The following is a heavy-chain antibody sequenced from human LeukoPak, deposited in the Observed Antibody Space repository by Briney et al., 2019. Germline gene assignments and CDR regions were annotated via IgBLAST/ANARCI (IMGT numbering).Heavy chain of an antibody. CDR2: INPSGGST. CDR1: GYTFTSYY. D-gene: IGHD2/OR15-2a*01. CDR3: ARDRDFLYYFDY. Sequence: ASVKVSCKASGYTFTSYYMHWVRQAPGQGLEWMGIINPSGGSTNYAQKLQGRVTMTTDTSTSTAYMELRSLRSDDTAVYYCARDRDFLYYFDYWGQGTLVTVSS. J-gene: IGHJ4*02. V-gene: IGHV1-46*01.